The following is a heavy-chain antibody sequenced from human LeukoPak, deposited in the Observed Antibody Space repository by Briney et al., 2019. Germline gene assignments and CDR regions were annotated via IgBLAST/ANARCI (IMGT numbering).Heavy chain of an antibody. CDR1: GFTFSSYS. V-gene: IGHV3-48*01. Sequence: PGGSLRLSCAASGFTFSSYSMNWVRQAPGKGLEWVSYISSSSSTIYYADSVKGRSTISRDNAKNSLYLQMNSLRAEDTAVYYCARVSYYGSGSLTWRGIDYWGQGTLVTVSS. J-gene: IGHJ4*02. CDR2: ISSSSSTI. CDR3: ARVSYYGSGSLTWRGIDY. D-gene: IGHD3-10*01.